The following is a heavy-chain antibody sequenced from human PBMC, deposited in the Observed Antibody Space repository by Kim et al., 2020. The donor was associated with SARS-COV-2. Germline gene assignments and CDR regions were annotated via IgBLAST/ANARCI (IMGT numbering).Heavy chain of an antibody. CDR2: IKQDGSDK. J-gene: IGHJ6*02. D-gene: IGHD5-12*01. V-gene: IGHV3-7*01. CDR1: GFIFSDYW. CDR3: GRASGYGQYYDYYGMDV. Sequence: GGSLRLSCAASGFIFSDYWMTWVRQAPGKGLEWVANIKQDGSDKYYVDSVNGRFTISRDNAKNSLYLQMNSLRDEDTAVYYCGRASGYGQYYDYYGMDVWGQGTTVTVSS.